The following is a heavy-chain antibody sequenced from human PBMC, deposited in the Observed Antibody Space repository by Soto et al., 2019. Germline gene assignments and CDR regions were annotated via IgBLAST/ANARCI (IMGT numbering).Heavy chain of an antibody. D-gene: IGHD3-10*01. V-gene: IGHV4-59*01. Sequence: SETLSLTCTVSGGSISSYYWTWIRQPPGKGLEWIGYIYYSGITNYNPSLKSRVTISVDTSKNQFSLKLSSVTAADTAVYYCAREYYYGSGPWYWGQGTLVTVSS. CDR3: AREYYYGSGPWY. CDR2: IYYSGIT. CDR1: GGSISSYY. J-gene: IGHJ4*02.